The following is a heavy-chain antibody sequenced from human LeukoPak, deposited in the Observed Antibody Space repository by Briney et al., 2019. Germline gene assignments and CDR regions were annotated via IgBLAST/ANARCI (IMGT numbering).Heavy chain of an antibody. D-gene: IGHD5-24*01. CDR2: IIPIFGTA. CDR3: ARAGRDGYSPFDY. V-gene: IGHV1-69*05. Sequence: ASVKVSFKASGATFSSYAISWVRQAPGQGLEWMGGIIPIFGTANYAQKFQGRVTITTDESTSTAYMELSSLRSEDTAVYYCARAGRDGYSPFDYWGQGTLVTVSS. J-gene: IGHJ4*02. CDR1: GATFSSYA.